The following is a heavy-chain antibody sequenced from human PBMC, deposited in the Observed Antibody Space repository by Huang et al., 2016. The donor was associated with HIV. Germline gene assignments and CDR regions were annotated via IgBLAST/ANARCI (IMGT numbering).Heavy chain of an antibody. CDR3: AKGSERSLTGPKYQYYFDY. D-gene: IGHD3-3*01. Sequence: EVQLLESGGGLVQPGGSLRLSCAASIFTFSTSAMSWVSGISCSCSSTYYADSVKGRFTISRDNSRNTLYLQMKSLRVEDTAIYYCAKGSERSLTGPKYQYYFDYWGQGTLVTVSS. CDR1: IFTFSTSA. V-gene: IGHV3-23*01. J-gene: IGHJ4*02. CDR2: ISCSCSST.